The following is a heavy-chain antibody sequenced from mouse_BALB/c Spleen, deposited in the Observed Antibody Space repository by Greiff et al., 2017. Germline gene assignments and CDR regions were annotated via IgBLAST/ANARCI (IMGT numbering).Heavy chain of an antibody. D-gene: IGHD2-4*01. CDR3: AREDYYDYDWFAY. Sequence: EVQLVESGGGLVKPGGSLKLSCAASGFTFSSYAMSWVRQTPEKRLEWVASISSGGSTYYPDSVKGRFTISRDNARNILYLQMSSLRSEDTAMYYCAREDYYDYDWFAYWGQGTLVTVSA. CDR2: ISSGGST. J-gene: IGHJ3*01. V-gene: IGHV5-6-5*01. CDR1: GFTFSSYA.